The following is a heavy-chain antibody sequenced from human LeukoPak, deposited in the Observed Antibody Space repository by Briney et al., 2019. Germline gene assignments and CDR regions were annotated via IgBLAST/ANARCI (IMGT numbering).Heavy chain of an antibody. CDR1: GGSLSSYY. CDR2: IYYSGTT. V-gene: IGHV4-59*01. CDR3: ARSYDSRGYYYYGMDV. D-gene: IGHD3-22*01. Sequence: PSETLSLTCTVSGGSLSSYYWSWNRQPPGKGLEWIGFIYYSGTTKYNPSLRSRVTISLDTSKNQFSLKLNSVTAADTAVYYCARSYDSRGYYYYGMDVWGQGTTVTVSS. J-gene: IGHJ6*02.